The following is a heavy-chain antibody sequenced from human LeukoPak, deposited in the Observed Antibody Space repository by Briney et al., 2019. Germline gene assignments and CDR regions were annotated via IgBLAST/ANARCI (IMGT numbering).Heavy chain of an antibody. V-gene: IGHV3-21*01. J-gene: IGHJ4*02. CDR2: ISSSSSYI. CDR3: ARDHGRDAVDVRVDY. CDR1: GFSFSSYS. Sequence: GGSLRLSCAASGFSFSSYSMNWVRQAPGKGLEWVSSISSSSSYIYYAYSVKGRFTISRDNAKNSLYLQMNSLRAEDTAVYYCARDHGRDAVDVRVDYWGQGTLVTVSS. D-gene: IGHD6-19*01.